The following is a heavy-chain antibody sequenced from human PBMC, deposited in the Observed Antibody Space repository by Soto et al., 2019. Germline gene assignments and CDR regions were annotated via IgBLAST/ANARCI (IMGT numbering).Heavy chain of an antibody. J-gene: IGHJ5*02. CDR1: GGSISSSRSY. V-gene: IGHV4-39*01. CDR2: IFYAGNT. CDR3: ARQAAAPGIDLWFDP. Sequence: NPSETLSLTCTVSGGSISSSRSYWAWFRQPPGKELEWIANIFYAGNTYYNPSLKSRVTVSVDTSKNQFSLKLDSVTAADTAVYYCARQAAAPGIDLWFDPWGQGTLVTVSS. D-gene: IGHD6-13*01.